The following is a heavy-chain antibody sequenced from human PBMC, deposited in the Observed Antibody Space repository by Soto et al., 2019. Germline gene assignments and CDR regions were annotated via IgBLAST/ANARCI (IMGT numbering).Heavy chain of an antibody. V-gene: IGHV4-59*13. CDR1: GGSISSYY. D-gene: IGHD1-26*01. J-gene: IGHJ4*02. Sequence: QEQLQESGPGLVKPSETLSLTCTDSGGSISSYYWSWIRQPPGKGLELIGYIYYSGGTKYNPSLKSRVTTSVDTSKNQFSLKLSSVTAADTAVYYCARVVGATHDYWGQGTLVTVSS. CDR3: ARVVGATHDY. CDR2: IYYSGGT.